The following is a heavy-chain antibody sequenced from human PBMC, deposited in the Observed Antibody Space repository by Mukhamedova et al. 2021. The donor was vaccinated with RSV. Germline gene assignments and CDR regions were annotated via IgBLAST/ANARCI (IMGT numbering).Heavy chain of an antibody. CDR1: GFSLTTFGVG. D-gene: IGHD1-26*01. CDR2: VSRDGVE. V-gene: IGHV2-5*02. Sequence: FSGFSLTTFGVGVGWIRQPPGKALEWLALVSRDGVERYSPSLKNRLTIMQDTSNNQVVLTMTNMDAGDTATYYYARRLGTYSDP. CDR3: ARRLGTYSDP. J-gene: IGHJ5*02.